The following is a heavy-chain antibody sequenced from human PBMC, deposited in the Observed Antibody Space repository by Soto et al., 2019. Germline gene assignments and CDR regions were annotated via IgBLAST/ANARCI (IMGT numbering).Heavy chain of an antibody. V-gene: IGHV3-23*01. CDR1: GFTFTNYP. D-gene: IGHD3-10*01. CDR2: ISGSGGST. J-gene: IGHJ4*02. Sequence: EVQVLDSGGGLVQPGGSLRLSCAASGFTFTNYPMAWVRQAPAKGLEWVSTISGSGGSTFYADSVKGRFTISRDNSKNTVYLQTKSLRVEDTAVYYCAKRPLKFEGSYFDYWGQGTLVTVSS. CDR3: AKRPLKFEGSYFDY.